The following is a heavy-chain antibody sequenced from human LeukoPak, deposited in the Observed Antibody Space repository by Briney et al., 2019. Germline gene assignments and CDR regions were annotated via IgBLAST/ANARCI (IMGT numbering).Heavy chain of an antibody. CDR1: GGAFSGYY. D-gene: IGHD6-13*01. CDR3: ARGLRSSSWYGGGYFDY. CDR2: INHSGST. V-gene: IGHV4-34*01. J-gene: IGHJ4*02. Sequence: SETLSLTCAVYGGAFSGYYWSWIRQPPGKGLEWIGEINHSGSTNYNPSLKSRVTISVDTSKNQFSLKLSSVTAADMAVYYCARGLRSSSWYGGGYFDYWGQGTLVTVSS.